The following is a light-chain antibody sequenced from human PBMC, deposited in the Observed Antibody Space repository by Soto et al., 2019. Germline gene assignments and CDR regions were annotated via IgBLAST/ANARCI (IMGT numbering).Light chain of an antibody. CDR1: SRDVGGYNY. J-gene: IGLJ2*01. CDR3: GSYTRSSTLI. V-gene: IGLV2-14*01. Sequence: QSVLPQPASVSGSPGQSITISCTGTSRDVGGYNYVSWYQQHPGKGPKLLIYEVTNRPSGVSTRFSGSKSDNTASLTISGLQAEDEADYFCGSYTRSSTLIFGGGTELTVL. CDR2: EVT.